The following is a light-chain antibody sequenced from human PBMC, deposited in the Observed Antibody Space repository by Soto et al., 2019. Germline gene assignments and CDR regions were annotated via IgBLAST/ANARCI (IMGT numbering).Light chain of an antibody. V-gene: IGLV2-14*01. CDR2: EVS. Sequence: QSALTQPASVSGSPGQSITISCTGTSSDVGGYNYVSWYQQHPGKAPKLMIYEVSNRHSGVSNRFSGSKSGNTASLTISGLHAEDEADYYCSSYTSSSTLVFGGGTKLTVL. CDR3: SSYTSSSTLV. J-gene: IGLJ2*01. CDR1: SSDVGGYNY.